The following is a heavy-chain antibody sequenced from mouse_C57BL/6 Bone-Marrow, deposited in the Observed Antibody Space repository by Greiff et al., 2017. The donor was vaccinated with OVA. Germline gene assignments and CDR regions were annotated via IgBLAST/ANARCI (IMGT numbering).Heavy chain of an antibody. CDR3: AREENYYGSSHYFDY. V-gene: IGHV5-4*01. D-gene: IGHD1-1*01. CDR2: ISDGGSYT. Sequence: DVMLVESGGGLVKPGGSLKLSCAASGFTFSSYAMSWVRQTPEKKLEWVATISDGGSYTYYPDNVKGRFTISRDNAKNNLYLQMSHLKSEDTAMYYCAREENYYGSSHYFDYWGQGTTLTVSS. J-gene: IGHJ2*01. CDR1: GFTFSSYA.